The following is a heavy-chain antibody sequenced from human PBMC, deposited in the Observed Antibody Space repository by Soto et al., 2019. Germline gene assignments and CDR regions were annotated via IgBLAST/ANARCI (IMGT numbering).Heavy chain of an antibody. J-gene: IGHJ4*02. V-gene: IGHV4-34*01. CDR2: INHSGST. Sequence: QVQLQQWGAGLLKPSETLSLTCAVYGGSFSGYYWNWIRQPPGKGLEWIGEINHSGSTNYNPSLKKLVTISGDTSKNQLSLKLSSVTAADTAVYYCVRGYGRNFDFWGQGTLVTVSS. D-gene: IGHD3-10*01. CDR3: VRGYGRNFDF. CDR1: GGSFSGYY.